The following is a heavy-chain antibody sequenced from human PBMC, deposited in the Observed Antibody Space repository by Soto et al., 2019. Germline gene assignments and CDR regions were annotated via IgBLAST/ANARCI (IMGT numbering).Heavy chain of an antibody. D-gene: IGHD6-19*01. CDR3: ARVRSGWLGY. CDR1: GYTFTSYA. Sequence: GASVKVSCKASGYTFTSYAIHWVRQAPGQRLEWMGIINPGNGNTKYAQKFQGRVTMTRDTSTSTVYMELSSLRAEDTAVYYCARVRSGWLGYWGQGTLVTVSS. J-gene: IGHJ4*02. CDR2: INPGNGNT. V-gene: IGHV1-46*03.